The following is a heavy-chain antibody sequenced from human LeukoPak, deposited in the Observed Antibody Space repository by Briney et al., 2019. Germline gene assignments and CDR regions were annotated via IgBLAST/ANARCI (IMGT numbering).Heavy chain of an antibody. CDR1: GFTFSSYA. Sequence: GGSLRLSCAASGFTFSSYAMSWVRQAPGKGLEWASAISGSGGSTYYADSVKGRFTISRDNSKNTLYLQMNSLRAEDTAVYYCAKDSLRGYRGPVDYWGQGTLVTVSS. J-gene: IGHJ4*02. CDR2: ISGSGGST. V-gene: IGHV3-23*01. CDR3: AKDSLRGYRGPVDY. D-gene: IGHD5-12*01.